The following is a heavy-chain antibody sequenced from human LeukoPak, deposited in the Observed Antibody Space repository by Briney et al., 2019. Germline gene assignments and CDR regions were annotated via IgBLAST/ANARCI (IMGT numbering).Heavy chain of an antibody. CDR1: GGSFSGYY. CDR3: ATTTIRLGY. D-gene: IGHD1-26*01. Sequence: PSETLSLTCAVYGGSFSGYYWSWSRQPPGKGLEWIGEINHSGSTNYNPSLKSRVTISVDTSNNQFSLKLSSVTAADTAVYYCATTTIRLGYWGQGTLVTVSS. CDR2: INHSGST. J-gene: IGHJ4*02. V-gene: IGHV4-34*01.